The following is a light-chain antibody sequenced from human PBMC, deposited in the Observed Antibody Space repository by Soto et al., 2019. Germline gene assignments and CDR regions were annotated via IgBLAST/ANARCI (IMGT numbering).Light chain of an antibody. V-gene: IGKV3-20*01. CDR3: QQHETART. J-gene: IGKJ1*01. CDR1: LSCCSTF. CDR2: VAS. Sequence: EIVLTQSPGTLSLTPGESDTLSCRASLSCCSTFLAWYQQKPGQAPRVLIYVASTRATGIPDRFSGSGSGTDSTLNISRLEPEGFPMYYCQQHETARTFGQGTKGE.